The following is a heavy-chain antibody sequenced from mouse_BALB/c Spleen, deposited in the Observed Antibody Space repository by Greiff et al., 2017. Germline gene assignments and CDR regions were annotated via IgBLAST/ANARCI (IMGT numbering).Heavy chain of an antibody. D-gene: IGHD1-1*01. CDR3: ARGPYYYGSSYWYFDV. J-gene: IGHJ1*01. CDR2: ISDGGSYT. CDR1: GFTFSDYY. Sequence: VQLKESGGGLVKPGGSLKLSCAASGFTFSDYYMYWVRQTPEKRLEWVATISDGGSYTYYPDSVKGRFTISRDNAKNNLYLQMSSLKSEDTAMYYCARGPYYYGSSYWYFDVWGAGTTVTVSS. V-gene: IGHV5-4*02.